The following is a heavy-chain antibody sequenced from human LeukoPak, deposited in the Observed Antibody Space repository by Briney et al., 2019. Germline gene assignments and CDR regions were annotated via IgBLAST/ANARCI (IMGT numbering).Heavy chain of an antibody. CDR1: GDSVSSNSAA. CDR3: ARVVPLGYCTTASCSPFAY. V-gene: IGHV6-1*01. Sequence: SQILSLTCAISGDSVSSNSAAWNWIRQSPSRGLEWLGRTYYRSKWNNDYAVSVKSRITINPDTSKNQFSLQLNSVTPEDTAVYYCARVVPLGYCTTASCSPFAYWGQGTLVTVSS. J-gene: IGHJ4*02. D-gene: IGHD2-2*01. CDR2: TYYRSKWNN.